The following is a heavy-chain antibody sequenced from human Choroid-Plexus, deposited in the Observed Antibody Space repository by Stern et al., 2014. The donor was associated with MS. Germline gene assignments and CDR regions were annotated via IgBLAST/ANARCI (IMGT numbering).Heavy chain of an antibody. CDR2: VAYDGINK. Sequence: VQLVASGGGVVQPGRSLRLSCVASGFTFGSFAMPWVRQAPGKGLAWWAGVAYDGINKYYADSVKGRFTISRDNSQNTLYMQMSSLRPEDTAVYYCAKDRQYLTYFFDHWGQGSMVTVSS. CDR3: AKDRQYLTYFFDH. V-gene: IGHV3-30*18. D-gene: IGHD2/OR15-2a*01. J-gene: IGHJ5*02. CDR1: GFTFGSFA.